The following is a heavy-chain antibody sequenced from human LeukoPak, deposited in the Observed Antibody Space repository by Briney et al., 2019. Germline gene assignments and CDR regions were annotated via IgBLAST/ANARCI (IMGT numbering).Heavy chain of an antibody. Sequence: GPXLVKPTQTLTLTCNFSGFSLSTSGVSVGWIRQRPGKALEWLALIKWNDDKRYNPSRKSRHTITKDTSKNQVLLTMTNMDPVDTATYYCPHSLAAAGKPIYYSYYYMDFWGKGTTVTVSS. D-gene: IGHD6-13*01. CDR3: PHSLAAAGKPIYYSYYYMDF. J-gene: IGHJ6*03. CDR2: IKWNDDK. V-gene: IGHV2-5*01. CDR1: GFSLSTSGVS.